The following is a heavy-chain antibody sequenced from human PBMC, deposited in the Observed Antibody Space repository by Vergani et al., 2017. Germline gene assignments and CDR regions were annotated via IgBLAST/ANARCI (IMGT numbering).Heavy chain of an antibody. Sequence: VQLVESGGGLVKPGGSLRLSCAASGFTFSSYGMHWVRQAPGKGLEWVAVISYDGSNKYYADPVKGRFTISRDNSKNTLYLQMNSLRDEDTAVYYCARDGRIDAEGTELDYWGQGTLVTVSS. D-gene: IGHD1-14*01. CDR3: ARDGRIDAEGTELDY. J-gene: IGHJ4*02. V-gene: IGHV3-30*03. CDR1: GFTFSSYG. CDR2: ISYDGSNK.